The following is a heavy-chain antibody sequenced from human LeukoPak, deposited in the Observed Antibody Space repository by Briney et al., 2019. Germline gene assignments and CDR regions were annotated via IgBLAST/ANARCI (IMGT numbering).Heavy chain of an antibody. D-gene: IGHD6-19*01. CDR3: ARAHSSGWYKGAFDI. CDR1: GYTFTSYG. CDR2: ISAYNGNT. J-gene: IGHJ3*02. Sequence: ASVKVSCKASGYTFTSYGISWVRQAPGQGLEWVGWISAYNGNTNYAQKLQGRVTMTTDTSTSTAYMELRSLRSDDTAVYYCARAHSSGWYKGAFDIWGQGTMVTVSS. V-gene: IGHV1-18*01.